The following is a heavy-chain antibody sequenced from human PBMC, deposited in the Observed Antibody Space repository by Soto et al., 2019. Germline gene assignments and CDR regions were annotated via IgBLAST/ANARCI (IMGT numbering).Heavy chain of an antibody. Sequence: GGSLRLSCSASGFTFSSYVMHWVRQAPGKGLEWVANISEDGSRKYYAESAKGRITISRDNAKNSLFLQMNSLRVEDTAVYYCVSFEAIGSWGQGTLVTVSS. CDR1: GFTFSSYV. V-gene: IGHV3-33*02. CDR3: VSFEAIGS. J-gene: IGHJ5*01. CDR2: ISEDGSRK.